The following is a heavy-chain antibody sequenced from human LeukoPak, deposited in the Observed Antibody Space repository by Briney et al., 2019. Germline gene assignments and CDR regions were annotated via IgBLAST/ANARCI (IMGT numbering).Heavy chain of an antibody. Sequence: SETLSLTCAVYGGSFSGYYWSWIRQPPGKGPEWIGEINHSGSTNYNPPLKSRVTISVDTSKNQFSLNLSSVTAADTAVYFCARGRYSFGYWGQGTLVTVSS. J-gene: IGHJ4*02. V-gene: IGHV4-34*01. CDR1: GGSFSGYY. D-gene: IGHD5-18*01. CDR2: INHSGST. CDR3: ARGRYSFGY.